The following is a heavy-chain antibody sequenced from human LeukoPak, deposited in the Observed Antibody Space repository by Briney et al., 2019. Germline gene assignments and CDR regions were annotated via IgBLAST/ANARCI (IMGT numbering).Heavy chain of an antibody. J-gene: IGHJ4*02. CDR2: INHSGST. D-gene: IGHD6-19*01. CDR1: GGSFSGYY. CDR3: ARGWYSSGWLHKPRLFDY. Sequence: SETLSLTCAVYGGSFSGYYWSWLRQPPGKGLEWIGEINHSGSTNYNPSLTSRVTISVDTSKNQFSLKLSSVTAADTAVYYCARGWYSSGWLHKPRLFDYWGQGTLVTVSS. V-gene: IGHV4-34*01.